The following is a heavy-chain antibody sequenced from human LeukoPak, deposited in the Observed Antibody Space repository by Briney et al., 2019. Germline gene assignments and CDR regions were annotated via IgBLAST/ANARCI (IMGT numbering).Heavy chain of an antibody. CDR3: ARRGGFGVTYDS. D-gene: IGHD3-10*01. V-gene: IGHV4-39*01. Sequence: PSETLSLTCSVSGDSISNSAYYWGWIRQPPGKELEWIGTIYYSGFTHYNPSLRSRVAISVDTSKNQFSLNLSSLTAADTAVYYSARRGGFGVTYDSWGQGTLVTVSS. CDR1: GDSISNSAYY. CDR2: IYYSGFT. J-gene: IGHJ4*02.